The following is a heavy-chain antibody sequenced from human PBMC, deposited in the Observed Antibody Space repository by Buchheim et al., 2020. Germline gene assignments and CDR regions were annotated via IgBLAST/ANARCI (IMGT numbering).Heavy chain of an antibody. J-gene: IGHJ5*02. CDR3: EGEGAGEDIVLLVDANGLDP. D-gene: IGHD2-8*01. V-gene: IGHV3-21*02. CDR2: ISSSGRYI. CDR1: GFTFSSYS. Sequence: VQLVESGGGLVKPGGSLRLSCAASGFTFSSYSMYWVRQAPGKGLEWVSSISSSGRYIYYADSVKGRFTVSRDNAKNSLFLEMNSRRGEDTAVYYCEGEGAGEDIVLLVDANGLDPWGQGTL.